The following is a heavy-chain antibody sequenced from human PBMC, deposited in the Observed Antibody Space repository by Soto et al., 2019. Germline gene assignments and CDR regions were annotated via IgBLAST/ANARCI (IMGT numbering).Heavy chain of an antibody. V-gene: IGHV6-1*01. D-gene: IGHD6-19*01. CDR1: VDSVSSNTAA. Sequence: SQTLSLTCAISVDSVSSNTAAWNLISSSPSRGLEWLGRTYYRSNWRHDYAVSVKSRITVNPDTSKNHFSLQLNSVTPDDTAVYYCARGVAGSGFDLWGQGTLVTVSS. J-gene: IGHJ4*02. CDR3: ARGVAGSGFDL. CDR2: TYYRSNWRH.